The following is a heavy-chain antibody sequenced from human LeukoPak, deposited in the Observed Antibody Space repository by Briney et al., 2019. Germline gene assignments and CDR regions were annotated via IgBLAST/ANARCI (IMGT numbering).Heavy chain of an antibody. D-gene: IGHD6-19*01. CDR1: GFTFSNFA. CDR2: IGGGDGSI. V-gene: IGHV3-23*01. Sequence: GGSLRLSCATSGFTFSNFAVNWVRQAPGKGLEWVSVIGGGDGSIYYADSVKGRFTISRDNSKNTLYLQMTSLRAEDAAIYYCAKGMGLAHYYFYGMDVWGQGTTVTVSS. J-gene: IGHJ6*02. CDR3: AKGMGLAHYYFYGMDV.